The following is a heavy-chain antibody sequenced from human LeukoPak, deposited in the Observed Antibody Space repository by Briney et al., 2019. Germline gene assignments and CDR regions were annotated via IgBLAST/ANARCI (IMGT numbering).Heavy chain of an antibody. Sequence: SQTLSLTCTVSGGSISSGGYYWSWIRQHPGKGLEWIGYIYYSGSTYYNPSLKSRVTISVDTSKNQFSLKLSSVTAADTAVYYCARDWGYCSGGSCYSVGIDYWGQGTLVTVSS. D-gene: IGHD2-15*01. V-gene: IGHV4-31*03. CDR3: ARDWGYCSGGSCYSVGIDY. CDR2: IYYSGST. CDR1: GGSISSGGYY. J-gene: IGHJ4*02.